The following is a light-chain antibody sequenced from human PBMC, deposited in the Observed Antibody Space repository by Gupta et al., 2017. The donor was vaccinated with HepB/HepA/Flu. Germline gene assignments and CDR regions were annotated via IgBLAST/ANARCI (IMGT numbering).Light chain of an antibody. V-gene: IGKV3-11*01. CDR3: QQRSYWPLFT. J-gene: IGKJ3*01. CDR2: DAS. CDR1: QSVGTY. Sequence: EIVLTQSPATLSLSPGERATLSCRATQSVGTYLAWYQQKPGQAPRLLIYDASNRATGIPARFSGSGYGTDFTLTSSSREPEDFAVYYCQQRSYWPLFTFGPGTRVDIK.